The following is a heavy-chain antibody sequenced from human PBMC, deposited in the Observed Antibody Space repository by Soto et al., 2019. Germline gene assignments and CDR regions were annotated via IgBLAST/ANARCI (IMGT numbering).Heavy chain of an antibody. Sequence: GGSXRLSCAASGFTFSSYAMSWVRRAPGKGLEWVSAISGSGGSTYYADSVKGRFTISRDNSKNTLYLQMNSLRAEDTAVYYCARRQVGATRPLDYWGQGTLVTVSS. J-gene: IGHJ4*02. D-gene: IGHD1-26*01. V-gene: IGHV3-23*01. CDR3: ARRQVGATRPLDY. CDR2: ISGSGGST. CDR1: GFTFSSYA.